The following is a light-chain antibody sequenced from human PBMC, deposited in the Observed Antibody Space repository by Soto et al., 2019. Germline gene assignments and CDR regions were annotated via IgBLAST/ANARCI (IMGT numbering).Light chain of an antibody. J-gene: IGLJ3*02. CDR3: AAWDDSLIGPV. Sequence: QAVLTQPPSASGTPGQKVTISCSGSSSNIGGNTVNWYQQLPGTAPKLLIYSDDRRPSGVPDRFSGSKSGTSASLAIGGLHSEDEADYYCAAWDDSLIGPVFGGGTQLTVL. CDR2: SDD. V-gene: IGLV1-44*01. CDR1: SSNIGGNT.